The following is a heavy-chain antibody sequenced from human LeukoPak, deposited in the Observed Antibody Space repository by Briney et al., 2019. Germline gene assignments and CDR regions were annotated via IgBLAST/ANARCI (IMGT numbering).Heavy chain of an antibody. CDR2: IYYSGST. D-gene: IGHD6-19*01. CDR3: ARQGIAVAGFDY. V-gene: IGHV4-39*01. J-gene: IGHJ4*02. CDR1: GGSISSNSYY. Sequence: SETLSLTCTVSGGSISSNSYYWGWIRQPPGKGLEWIGSIYYSGSTYYNPSHKSRVTISVDTSKNQFSLKLSSVTAADTAVYYCARQGIAVAGFDYWGQGTLVTVSS.